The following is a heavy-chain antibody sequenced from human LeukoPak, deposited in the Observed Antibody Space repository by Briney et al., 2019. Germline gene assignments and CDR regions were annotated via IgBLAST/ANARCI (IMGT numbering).Heavy chain of an antibody. V-gene: IGHV3-53*01. D-gene: IGHD5-24*01. CDR2: IYSGSST. CDR3: ARGSRDGYNYLHYYYMDV. J-gene: IGHJ6*03. CDR1: GFTVSSNY. Sequence: GGSLRLSCAASGFTVSSNYMSWVRQAPGKGLEWVSVIYSGSSTYYADSVKGRFTISRDNSKNTLYLRMNSLRAEDTAVYYCARGSRDGYNYLHYYYMDVWGKGTTVTVSS.